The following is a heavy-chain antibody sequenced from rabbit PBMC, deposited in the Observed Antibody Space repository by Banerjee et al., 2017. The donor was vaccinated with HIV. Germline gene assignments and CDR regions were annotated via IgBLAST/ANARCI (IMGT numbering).Heavy chain of an antibody. CDR2: IDAGTSGST. CDR3: ARDLAGVIGWNFNL. V-gene: IGHV1S45*01. J-gene: IGHJ4*01. CDR1: GFSFSNGYV. Sequence: QEQLEESGGDLVKPEGSLTLTCTASGFSFSNGYVMCWVRQAPGKGLEWIACIDAGTSGSTWYASWATGRFTISKTSSTTVTLQMTSLTAADTASYFCARDLAGVIGWNFNLWGPGTLVTVS. D-gene: IGHD4-1*01.